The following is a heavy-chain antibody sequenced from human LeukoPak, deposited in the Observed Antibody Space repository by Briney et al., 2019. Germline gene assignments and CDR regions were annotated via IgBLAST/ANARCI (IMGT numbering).Heavy chain of an antibody. D-gene: IGHD2-2*01. CDR2: IYTSGST. Sequence: PSKTLSLTCTVSGFSISSYYWSWIRQPAGKGLEWISRIYTSGSTNYNPSLKTRVTISVDTSKNQFSLKLSSVTAADTAVYYCARDGGCSSTSCPYYSYGMDVWGQGTTVTVSS. J-gene: IGHJ6*02. CDR1: GFSISSYY. CDR3: ARDGGCSSTSCPYYSYGMDV. V-gene: IGHV4-4*07.